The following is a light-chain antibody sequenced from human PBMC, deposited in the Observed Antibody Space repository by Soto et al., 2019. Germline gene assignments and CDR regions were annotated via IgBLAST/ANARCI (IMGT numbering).Light chain of an antibody. V-gene: IGLV2-14*02. J-gene: IGLJ1*01. CDR2: GNT. CDR3: QSYDSTLSARYV. CDR1: SSDVGSYNL. Sequence: QSALTQPASVSGSPGQSITISCTGTSSDVGSYNLVSWYQQRPGTAPKLLIVGNTIRPSGVPDRFSASTSGTSASLAITGLQAEDEGDYYCQSYDSTLSARYVFGTGTKLTVL.